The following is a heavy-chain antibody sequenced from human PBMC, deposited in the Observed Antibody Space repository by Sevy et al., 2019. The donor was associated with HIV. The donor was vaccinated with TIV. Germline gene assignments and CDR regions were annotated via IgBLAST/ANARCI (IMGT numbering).Heavy chain of an antibody. Sequence: GGSLRLSCAASGFTFSSYAMSWVRQAPGKGLEWVSAISASGGSTYYADSVKGRFTISRDNSKNTLYLQMNSLRAEDTAVYYCAKVVTIFGVVIVVLGYWGQGTLVTVSS. J-gene: IGHJ4*02. CDR2: ISASGGST. CDR3: AKVVTIFGVVIVVLGY. V-gene: IGHV3-23*01. D-gene: IGHD3-3*01. CDR1: GFTFSSYA.